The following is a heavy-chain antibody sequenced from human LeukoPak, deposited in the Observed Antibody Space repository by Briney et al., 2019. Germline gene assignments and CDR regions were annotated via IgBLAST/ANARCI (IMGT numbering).Heavy chain of an antibody. Sequence: NPSETLSLTCTVSGASISSYYWSWIRQPPGKGLEWIGYIYYSGSTNYNPSLKSRVTISVDTSKNQVSLKLSSVTAADTAVYYCARDLALLWFGDDYGMDVWGQGTTVTVSS. CDR3: ARDLALLWFGDDYGMDV. CDR2: IYYSGST. J-gene: IGHJ6*02. CDR1: GASISSYY. D-gene: IGHD3-10*01. V-gene: IGHV4-59*01.